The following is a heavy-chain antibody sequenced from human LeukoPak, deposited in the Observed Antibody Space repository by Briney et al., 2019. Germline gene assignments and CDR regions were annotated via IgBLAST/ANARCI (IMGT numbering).Heavy chain of an antibody. D-gene: IGHD7-27*01. CDR3: ARTMWGSDY. CDR1: GXAFSDYE. J-gene: IGHJ4*02. Sequence: GGSLRLSCASSGXAFSDYEVNWVRQAPGKGLEWVSYISSSGSIIYYADSVKGRFTISRDNAKRSLFLQMNSLRVEDTAVYYCARTMWGSDYWGQGTLVTVSS. CDR2: ISSSGSII. V-gene: IGHV3-48*03.